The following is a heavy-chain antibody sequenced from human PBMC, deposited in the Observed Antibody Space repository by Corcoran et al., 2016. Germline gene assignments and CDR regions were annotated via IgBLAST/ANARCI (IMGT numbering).Heavy chain of an antibody. CDR1: GFTFSSYS. D-gene: IGHD3-16*01. CDR3: ARDPATYYEESRGPLGTCEI. J-gene: IGHJ3*02. Sequence: EVQLVESGGGLVKPGGSLRLSCEASGFTFSSYSMNWVRQAPGKGLEWVSSISSSSSYIYYADSVKGRFTISRDNAMHSLYLQMNGMRAEDTAVYYCARDPATYYEESRGPLGTCEIWGQGTMVTVSS. V-gene: IGHV3-21*01. CDR2: ISSSSSYI.